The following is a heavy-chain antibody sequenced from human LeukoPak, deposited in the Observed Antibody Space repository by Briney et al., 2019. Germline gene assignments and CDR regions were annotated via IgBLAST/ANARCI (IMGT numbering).Heavy chain of an antibody. CDR2: INHSGDT. CDR3: ARGQQLSLYDILAGYYFDP. D-gene: IGHD3-9*01. V-gene: IGHV4-34*01. Sequence: SETLSLTCAVYGGSFSDYLWSWIRQFPGKGLEWIGEINHSGDTNYNPSLKSRVTISVDTSKNQFSLKLSSVTAADTAVYYCARGQQLSLYDILAGYYFDPWGQGTLVTVSS. CDR1: GGSFSDYL. J-gene: IGHJ5*02.